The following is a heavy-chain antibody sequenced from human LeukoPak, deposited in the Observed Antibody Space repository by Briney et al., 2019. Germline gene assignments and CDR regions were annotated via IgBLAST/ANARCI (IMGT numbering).Heavy chain of an antibody. Sequence: PGGSLRLSCAASGFTFSSYWMSWVRQAPGKGLEWVANIKQDGGEKSYVHSVKGRFTISRDNAKNSLYLQMNSLRAEDTAVFYCARDRKWELGTFDIWGQGTMVTVSS. CDR2: IKQDGGEK. V-gene: IGHV3-7*01. D-gene: IGHD1-26*01. J-gene: IGHJ3*02. CDR3: ARDRKWELGTFDI. CDR1: GFTFSSYW.